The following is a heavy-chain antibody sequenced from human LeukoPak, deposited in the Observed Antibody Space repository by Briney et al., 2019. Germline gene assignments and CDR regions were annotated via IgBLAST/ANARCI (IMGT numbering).Heavy chain of an antibody. J-gene: IGHJ5*02. CDR1: GFTFSSYD. CDR3: ARDFYAGFNP. Sequence: GGSLRLSCAASGFTFSSYDMHWVRQAPGKGLVWVSRISGDGSSTSYADSVKGRFTISRDNAKNTLYLQMNSLRGEDTAVYYCARDFYAGFNPWGQGTLVTVSS. D-gene: IGHD2/OR15-2a*01. CDR2: ISGDGSST. V-gene: IGHV3-74*01.